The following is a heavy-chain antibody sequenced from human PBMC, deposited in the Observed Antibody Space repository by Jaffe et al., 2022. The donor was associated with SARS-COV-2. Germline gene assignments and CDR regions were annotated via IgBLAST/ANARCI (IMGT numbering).Heavy chain of an antibody. CDR1: GFTFGDYA. J-gene: IGHJ4*02. CDR3: TRVSSSTKAAATAVDFDY. Sequence: EVQLVESGGGLVKPGRSLRLTCAASGFTFGDYAMTWFRQAPGKGPEWVGFVRRNAYGGAAEYAASVKGRFTISRDDSKNIVYLQMNTLKTEDTAMYYCTRVSSSTKAAATAVDFDYWGQGTRVTVSS. D-gene: IGHD6-19*01. CDR2: VRRNAYGGAA. V-gene: IGHV3-49*05.